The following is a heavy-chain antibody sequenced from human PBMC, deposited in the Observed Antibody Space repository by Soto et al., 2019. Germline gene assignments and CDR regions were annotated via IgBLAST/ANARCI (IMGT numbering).Heavy chain of an antibody. CDR1: GGTFSSYA. Sequence: QVQLVQSGAEVKKPGSSVKVSCKASGGTFSSYAVTWVRQAPGQGLEWMGGTIPMFGIEIYAQKFQGRVTITADESTSTAYMELSSLRSEDTAVYYCVRSTRGDYYYGMDVWGQGTTVTVSS. CDR3: VRSTRGDYYYGMDV. J-gene: IGHJ6*02. CDR2: TIPMFGIE. V-gene: IGHV1-69*01.